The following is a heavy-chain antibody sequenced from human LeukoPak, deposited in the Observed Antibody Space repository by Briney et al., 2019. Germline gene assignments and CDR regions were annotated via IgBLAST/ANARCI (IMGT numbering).Heavy chain of an antibody. V-gene: IGHV3-23*01. D-gene: IGHD1-26*01. J-gene: IGHJ4*02. Sequence: PGGSLRLSCVASGLTLSNYVMTWVRQAPGKGLEWISDITVNGIRTNYADSVKGRLTISRGNPRNTVYLQMNSLRAEDTALYYCTTTNGRGRWGQGTWVTVSS. CDR1: GLTLSNYV. CDR2: ITVNGIRT. CDR3: TTTNGRGR.